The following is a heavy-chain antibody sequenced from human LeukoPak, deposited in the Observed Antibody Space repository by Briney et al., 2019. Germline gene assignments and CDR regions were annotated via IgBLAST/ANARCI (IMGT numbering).Heavy chain of an antibody. Sequence: PGGSLRLSCAASGFTFRSYGMHWVRQAPGKGLEWVAVIWYDGSNKCYADSVKGRFTISRDNSKNTLYLQMNSLRAEDTAVYYCAGDYGEYYYGMDVWGQGTTVTVSS. CDR3: AGDYGEYYYGMDV. CDR2: IWYDGSNK. CDR1: GFTFRSYG. J-gene: IGHJ6*02. V-gene: IGHV3-33*01. D-gene: IGHD4-17*01.